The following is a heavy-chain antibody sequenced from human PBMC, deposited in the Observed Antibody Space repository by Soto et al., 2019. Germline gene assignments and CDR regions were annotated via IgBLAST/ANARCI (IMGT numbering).Heavy chain of an antibody. Sequence: ASVKVSCKASGYTFTSYGISWVRQAPGQGLEWMGWISAYNGNTNYAQKLQGRVTMTTDTSTSTAYMELRSLRPDDTAVYYCARGGKYRTHGVCSLYGMDVWGKGTTVTV. CDR3: ARGGKYRTHGVCSLYGMDV. D-gene: IGHD2-8*01. V-gene: IGHV1-18*01. J-gene: IGHJ6*04. CDR1: GYTFTSYG. CDR2: ISAYNGNT.